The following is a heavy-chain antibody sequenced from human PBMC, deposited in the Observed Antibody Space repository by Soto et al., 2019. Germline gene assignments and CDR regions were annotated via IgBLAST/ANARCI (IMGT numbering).Heavy chain of an antibody. J-gene: IGHJ6*01. CDR1: GFAFSHYW. CDR2: IKEDGRGR. CDR3: ARDRGGRSGKDV. D-gene: IGHD3-16*01. Sequence: QVVESGGGLVQPGGSLRLSCAASGFAFSHYWMFWVRQAPGMGLEWVANIKEDGRGRNYVDSVKGRFTISRDNGKNSLYLEMNSLRSEDTAVYYCARDRGGRSGKDVWGKGTRVTVSS. V-gene: IGHV3-7*01.